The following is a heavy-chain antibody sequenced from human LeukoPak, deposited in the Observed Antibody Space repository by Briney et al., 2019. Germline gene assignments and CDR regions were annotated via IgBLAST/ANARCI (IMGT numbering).Heavy chain of an antibody. D-gene: IGHD1-26*01. CDR3: AKDRAYSFDY. Sequence: GGSLRLSCAASGFAFSTYAMSWVRQAPGKGLEWVSATSASGISTYYADSVKGRFTISRDNSKNTLYLQMNSLRAENTAVYYCAKDRAYSFDYWGQGSLVTVSS. V-gene: IGHV3-23*01. CDR2: TSASGIST. J-gene: IGHJ4*02. CDR1: GFAFSTYA.